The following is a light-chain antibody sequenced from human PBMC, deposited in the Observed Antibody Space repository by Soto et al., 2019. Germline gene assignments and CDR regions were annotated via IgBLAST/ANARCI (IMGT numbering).Light chain of an antibody. J-gene: IGKJ4*01. CDR3: QHYNNWPLT. CDR1: QSVSSN. V-gene: IGKV3-15*01. CDR2: ATS. Sequence: EIVMTQSPATLSVSPGERASLSCRASQSVSSNLAWYQQKPGQTPRLLIYATSTRATSIPARFSGSGSGTEFTRTISSLQSEDFAVDYCQHYNNWPLTFGGGTKVEIK.